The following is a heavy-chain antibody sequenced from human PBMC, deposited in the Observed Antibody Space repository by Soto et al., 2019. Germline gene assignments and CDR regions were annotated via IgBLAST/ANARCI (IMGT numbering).Heavy chain of an antibody. CDR3: AKWNEMKRSFDH. Sequence: QVQLQESGPGLVKPSETLSLTCTVSAGSINDYFWNWIRQPPGNGLEWIGFIHHIGTSMYNPSLRSRLSLSADTTKGKISLNLRAVTAADTAVYYCAKWNEMKRSFDHWGQGILVTVSS. CDR1: AGSINDYF. J-gene: IGHJ4*02. V-gene: IGHV4-59*01. CDR2: IHHIGTS. D-gene: IGHD1-1*01.